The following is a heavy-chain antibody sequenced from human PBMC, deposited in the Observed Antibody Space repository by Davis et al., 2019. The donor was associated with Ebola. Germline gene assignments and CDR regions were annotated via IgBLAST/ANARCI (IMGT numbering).Heavy chain of an antibody. D-gene: IGHD6-13*01. CDR1: GFIFSSYA. J-gene: IGHJ4*02. CDR2: ISGSGGST. CDR3: AKARSSWTPFDY. V-gene: IGHV3-23*01. Sequence: GGSLRLSCAASGFIFSSYAMSWVRQAPGKGLEWVSAISGSGGSTYYADSVKGRFTISRDNSKNTLYLQMNSLRVDDTAVYYCAKARSSWTPFDYWGQGTLVTVSS.